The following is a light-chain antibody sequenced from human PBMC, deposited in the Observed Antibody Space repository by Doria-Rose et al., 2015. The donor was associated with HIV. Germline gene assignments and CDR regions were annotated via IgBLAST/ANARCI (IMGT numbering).Light chain of an antibody. Sequence: EIVMTQSPGTLSLSPGERATLSCRASQSFSNTYLAWYQQKPGQAPSLLIYDGSTRATGIPDRFSASGSGTDFTITINRLEPEDFALYYCHQYGTAWTFGQGTKVEI. CDR3: HQYGTAWT. CDR1: QSFSNTY. V-gene: IGKV3-20*01. CDR2: DGS. J-gene: IGKJ1*01.